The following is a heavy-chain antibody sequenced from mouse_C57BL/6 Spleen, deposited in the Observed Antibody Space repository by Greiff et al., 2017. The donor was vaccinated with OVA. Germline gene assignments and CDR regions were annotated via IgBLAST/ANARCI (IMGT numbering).Heavy chain of an antibody. J-gene: IGHJ4*01. CDR1: GFTFSSYA. CDR3: TRVRDYYGSSYAMDY. V-gene: IGHV5-9-1*02. D-gene: IGHD1-1*01. Sequence: EVQRVESGEGLVKPGGSLKLSCAASGFTFSSYAMSWVRQTPEKRLEWVAYISSGGDYIYYADTVKGRFTISRDNARNTLYLQMSSLKSEDTAMYYCTRVRDYYGSSYAMDYWGQGTSVTVSS. CDR2: ISSGGDYI.